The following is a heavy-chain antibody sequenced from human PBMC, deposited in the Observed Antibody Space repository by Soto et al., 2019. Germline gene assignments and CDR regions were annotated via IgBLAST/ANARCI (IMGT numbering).Heavy chain of an antibody. Sequence: SVKVSCKASRYTFTSYYLHWLQQATEQGLEWMGIINPSGGSTSYAQKLQGRGTMTRDTSTNTAYVELRSLRSDDTAVDYCARPNYDFWSGRAKYYYYYYGMDVWGQGTTVTVSS. J-gene: IGHJ6*02. CDR2: INPSGGST. CDR3: ARPNYDFWSGRAKYYYYYYGMDV. CDR1: RYTFTSYY. D-gene: IGHD3-3*01. V-gene: IGHV1-46*01.